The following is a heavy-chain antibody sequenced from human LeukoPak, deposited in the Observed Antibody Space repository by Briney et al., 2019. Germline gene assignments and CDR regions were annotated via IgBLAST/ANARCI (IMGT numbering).Heavy chain of an antibody. CDR1: GGSVSSYY. CDR2: IYYSGST. D-gene: IGHD6-19*01. CDR3: ARAVYSSGWR. J-gene: IGHJ4*02. Sequence: PSETLSLTCTVSGGSVSSYYWSWIRQPPGKGLEWIGYIYYSGSTNYNPSLKSRVTISVDTSKNQFSLKLSSVTAADTAVYYCARAVYSSGWRWGQVTLVTVSS. V-gene: IGHV4-59*02.